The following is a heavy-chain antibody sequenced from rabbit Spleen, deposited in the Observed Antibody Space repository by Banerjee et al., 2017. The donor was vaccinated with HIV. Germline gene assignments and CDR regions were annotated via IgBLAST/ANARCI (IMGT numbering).Heavy chain of an antibody. CDR2: IYGGSSGYT. V-gene: IGHV1S45*01. CDR3: ARDRHYDSGYGACDL. J-gene: IGHJ3*01. Sequence: QEQLVESGGGLVKPGASLTLTCTASGIDFSSSYWICWVRQAPGKGLEWIACIYGGSSGYTYYANWAKGRFTVSKASSTTVTLQMTSLTPADTATYFCARDRHYDSGYGACDLWGQGTLVTVS. CDR1: GIDFSSSYW. D-gene: IGHD3-1*01.